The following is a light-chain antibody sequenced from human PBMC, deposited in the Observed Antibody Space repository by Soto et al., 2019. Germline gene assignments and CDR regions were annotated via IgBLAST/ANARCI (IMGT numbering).Light chain of an antibody. J-gene: IGKJ1*01. V-gene: IGKV3-20*01. Sequence: EIVLAQSPATLSLSPGERATLSCRASQSLGNLLAWYQQKPDQAPRLLIFEASTRATGVPVRISGSGSGTDFTLTISGLEPEDFAVYYCQHFGNSLWTFGQGTKVDI. CDR2: EAS. CDR1: QSLGNL. CDR3: QHFGNSLWT.